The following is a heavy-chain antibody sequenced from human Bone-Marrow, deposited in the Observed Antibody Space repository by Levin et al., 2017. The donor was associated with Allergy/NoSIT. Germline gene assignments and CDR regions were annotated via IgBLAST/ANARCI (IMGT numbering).Heavy chain of an antibody. CDR2: ISTDNGHT. Sequence: ASVKVSCTTSGYTFNHYGIDWVRQAPGQGLEWMGWISTDNGHTDYAQKFKGRVTMTTDRATTTAYMELRSLRSDDTALYYCARGQGGYESFDYWGQGTLVTVSS. J-gene: IGHJ4*02. CDR3: ARGQGGYESFDY. CDR1: GYTFNHYG. V-gene: IGHV1-18*01. D-gene: IGHD5-12*01.